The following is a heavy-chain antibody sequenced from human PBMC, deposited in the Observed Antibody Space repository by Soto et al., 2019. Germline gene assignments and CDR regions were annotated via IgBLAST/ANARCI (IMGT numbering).Heavy chain of an antibody. V-gene: IGHV5-10-1*01. J-gene: IGHJ4*02. Sequence: PEESLKISCNGSGYSFAGYWITWVRQKPGKGLEWMGRIDPSDSQTYYSPSFRGHVTISVTKSITTVFLQWSSLRASDTAMYYCARQIYDSDTGPNFQYYFDSWGQGTPVTVSS. CDR1: GYSFAGYW. CDR2: IDPSDSQT. D-gene: IGHD3-22*01. CDR3: ARQIYDSDTGPNFQYYFDS.